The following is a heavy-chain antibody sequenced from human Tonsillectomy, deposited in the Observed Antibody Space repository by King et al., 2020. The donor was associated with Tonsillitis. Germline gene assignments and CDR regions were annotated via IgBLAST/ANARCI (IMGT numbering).Heavy chain of an antibody. Sequence: VQLVESGGDLVQPGGSLRLSCAASGFTFSSYWMHWVRQAPGKGPVWVSRINSDGSSISYADSVKGRFTISRDNAKNTLYLQMNSLRAEDTAVYYCARALISMIRGGGDIWFGPWGQGTLVTVSS. D-gene: IGHD3-10*01. J-gene: IGHJ5*02. CDR2: INSDGSSI. V-gene: IGHV3-74*01. CDR3: ARALISMIRGGGDIWFGP. CDR1: GFTFSSYW.